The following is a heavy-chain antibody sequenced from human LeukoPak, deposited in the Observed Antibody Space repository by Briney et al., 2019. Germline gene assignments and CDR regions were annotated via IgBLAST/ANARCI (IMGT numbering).Heavy chain of an antibody. CDR3: AKDLWTEDSYVWGSYPIGAFDM. J-gene: IGHJ3*02. Sequence: GASLRLSCAASGFTFGTYAMTWVRQAPGKGLEWVSSITGSGGYAYTYYADSVKGRFTISRDNSKNTVYLQMNSLRAEDTAVYFCAKDLWTEDSYVWGSYPIGAFDMWGQGTMVTVSS. D-gene: IGHD3-16*02. CDR1: GFTFGTYA. CDR2: ITGSGGYAYT. V-gene: IGHV3-23*01.